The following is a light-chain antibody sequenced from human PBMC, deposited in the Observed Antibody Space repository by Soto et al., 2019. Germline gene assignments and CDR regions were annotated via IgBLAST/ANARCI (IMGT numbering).Light chain of an antibody. V-gene: IGLV1-47*01. Sequence: QSVLTQPPSASGTPGQRVTISCSGSSSNIGSNYVYWYQQLPGTAPKLLIYRNNQRPSGVPDRFSGSKSGTSASLAISGLRSEDEADYYCAAWDYSLSDNYVFGTGTKLTIL. CDR2: RNN. CDR1: SSNIGSNY. J-gene: IGLJ1*01. CDR3: AAWDYSLSDNYV.